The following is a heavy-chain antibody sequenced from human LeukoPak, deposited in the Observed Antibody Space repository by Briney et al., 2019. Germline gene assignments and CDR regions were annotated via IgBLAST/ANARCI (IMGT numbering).Heavy chain of an antibody. Sequence: SETLSLTCTVSGGSISSSSYYWGWIRQPPGKGLEWIGSIYYSGSTYYNPSLKSRVTISVDTSKNQFSLKLRSVTAADTAVYYCARQVVPAADGNWFDPWGQGTLVTVSS. CDR1: GGSISSSSYY. CDR3: ARQVVPAADGNWFDP. V-gene: IGHV4-39*01. D-gene: IGHD2-2*01. CDR2: IYYSGST. J-gene: IGHJ5*02.